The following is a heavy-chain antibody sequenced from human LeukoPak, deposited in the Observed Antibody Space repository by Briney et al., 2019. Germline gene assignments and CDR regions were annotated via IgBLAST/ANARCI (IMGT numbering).Heavy chain of an antibody. CDR3: ARDSPPSYDSSGYYYVRYFDY. CDR2: IYYSGST. Sequence: SETLSLTCTVSGGSISSSSYYWSWIRQPPGKGLEWIGYIYYSGSTNYNPSLKSRVTISVDTSKNQFSLELSSVTAADTAVYYCARDSPPSYDSSGYYYVRYFDYWGQGTLVTVSS. V-gene: IGHV4-61*01. CDR1: GGSISSSSYY. D-gene: IGHD3-22*01. J-gene: IGHJ4*02.